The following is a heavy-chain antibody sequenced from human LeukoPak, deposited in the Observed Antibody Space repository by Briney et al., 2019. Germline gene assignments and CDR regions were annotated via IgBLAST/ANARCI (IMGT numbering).Heavy chain of an antibody. D-gene: IGHD3-22*01. CDR1: GYTFTSYG. J-gene: IGHJ3*02. CDR2: ISAYNGNT. V-gene: IGHV1-18*01. Sequence: GASVKVSCKASGYTFTSYGISWVRQAPGQGLEWMGWISAYNGNTNYAQKLQGRVTMTTDTSTSTAYMELRSLRSDDTAVYYCARTVSAIDSSPLSAFDIWGQGTMVTVSS. CDR3: ARTVSAIDSSPLSAFDI.